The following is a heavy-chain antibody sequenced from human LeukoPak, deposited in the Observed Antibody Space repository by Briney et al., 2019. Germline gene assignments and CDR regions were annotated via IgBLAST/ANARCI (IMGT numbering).Heavy chain of an antibody. CDR3: AKWSSTLKAFDF. D-gene: IGHD2-8*01. J-gene: IGHJ4*02. V-gene: IGHV4-59*08. CDR1: SDSINYYY. CDR2: THYTGNT. Sequence: KPSETLSLTCSVPSDSINYYYWNWIRQPPGKELEWIAYTHYTGNTKSNPSLKSRVTKSVGTSKSQFSLKLSSVTAADTAVYYCAKWSSTLKAFDFWGQGILAIVSS.